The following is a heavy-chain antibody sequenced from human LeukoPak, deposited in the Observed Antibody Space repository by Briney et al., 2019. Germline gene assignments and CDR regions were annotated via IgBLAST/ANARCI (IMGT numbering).Heavy chain of an antibody. V-gene: IGHV4-39*07. J-gene: IGHJ6*03. D-gene: IGHD1-1*01. Sequence: KPSETLSLTCTVSGGSISSSSYYWGWIRQPPGKGLEWIGSIYYSGSTYYNPSLKSRVTISVDTSKNQFSLKLSSVTAADTAVYYCARGVGTHYMDVWGKGTTVTVSS. CDR1: GGSISSSSYY. CDR3: ARGVGTHYMDV. CDR2: IYYSGST.